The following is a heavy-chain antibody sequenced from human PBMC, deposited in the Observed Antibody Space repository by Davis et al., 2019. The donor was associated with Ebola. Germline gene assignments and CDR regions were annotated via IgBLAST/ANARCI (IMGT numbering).Heavy chain of an antibody. D-gene: IGHD3-3*01. Sequence: PSETLSLTCTVSGGSISTSSYQWGWIRQPPGKGLEWFGNIYYTGSTYYNPSLKSRVTISVDTSKNQFSLKLSSVTAADTAVYYCARVGTYYDFWSGPPFDYWGQGTLVTVSS. CDR2: IYYTGST. CDR3: ARVGTYYDFWSGPPFDY. V-gene: IGHV4-39*01. CDR1: GGSISTSSYQ. J-gene: IGHJ4*02.